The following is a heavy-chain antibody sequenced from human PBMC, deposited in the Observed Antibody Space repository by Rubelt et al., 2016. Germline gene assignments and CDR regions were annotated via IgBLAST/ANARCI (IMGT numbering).Heavy chain of an antibody. D-gene: IGHD5-12*01. CDR1: GGSFSGYY. CDR3: AREGLPNY. Sequence: QVQLQQWGAGLLKPSETLSLTCAVYGGSFSGYYWSWIRQPPGKGLEWIGEINHSGSTNYNPALKGRVTISVDTSKNQFSLKLSSVTAADTAVYYCAREGLPNYWGQGTLVTVSS. V-gene: IGHV4-34*01. J-gene: IGHJ4*02. CDR2: INHSGST.